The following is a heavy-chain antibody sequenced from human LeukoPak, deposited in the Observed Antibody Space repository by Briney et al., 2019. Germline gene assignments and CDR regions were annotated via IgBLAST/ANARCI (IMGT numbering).Heavy chain of an antibody. CDR1: GFTFSSDA. V-gene: IGHV3-23*01. Sequence: GGSLRLSCAASGFTFSSDAMSWVRQAPGKGLEWVSAISGSGGSTYYADSVKGRFTISRDNSKNTLDLQMNSLRAEDTAVYYCAKDQGGSYAGRYFDLWGRGTLVTVSS. J-gene: IGHJ2*01. CDR2: ISGSGGST. D-gene: IGHD1-26*01. CDR3: AKDQGGSYAGRYFDL.